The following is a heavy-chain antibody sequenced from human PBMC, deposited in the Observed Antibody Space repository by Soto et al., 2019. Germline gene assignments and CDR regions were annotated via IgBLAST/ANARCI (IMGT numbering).Heavy chain of an antibody. CDR2: ISGSAGGT. J-gene: IGHJ4*02. Sequence: EVQLLESGGGLVQPGGSLRLSCAASGFTFSTYALSWVRQAPGKGLEWVSGISGSAGGTDYADSVKGRFTISRDNSKNTLFLQMDDLRAXXXXXXXXAGPGYSSQDYWGQGTLV. CDR3: AGPGYSSQDY. D-gene: IGHD5-18*01. V-gene: IGHV3-23*01. CDR1: GFTFSTYA.